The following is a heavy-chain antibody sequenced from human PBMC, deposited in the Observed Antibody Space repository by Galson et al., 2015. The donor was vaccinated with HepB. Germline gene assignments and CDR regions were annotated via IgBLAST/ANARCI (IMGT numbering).Heavy chain of an antibody. CDR2: IYYSGST. Sequence: ETLSLTCTVSGGSISSSSYYWGWIRQPPGKGLEWIGSIYYSGSTYYNPSLKSRVTISVDTSKNQFSLRLSSVTAADTAVFYCARHVWGWEFKGTYYFDYWGQGILVTVSS. CDR1: GGSISSSSYY. D-gene: IGHD2-21*01. CDR3: ARHVWGWEFKGTYYFDY. J-gene: IGHJ4*02. V-gene: IGHV4-39*01.